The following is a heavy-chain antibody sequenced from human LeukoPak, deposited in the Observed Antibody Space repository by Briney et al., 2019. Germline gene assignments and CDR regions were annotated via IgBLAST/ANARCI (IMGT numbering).Heavy chain of an antibody. V-gene: IGHV4-4*02. CDR2: IYHSGST. J-gene: IGHJ6*02. CDR1: GGSISSSNW. Sequence: SETLSLTCAVSGGSISSSNWWSWVRQPPGKGLEWIGEIYHSGSTNYNPSLKSRVTISVDTSKNQFSPKPSSVTAADTAVYYCARGKYYDSSGYYPSYYYYYGMDVWGQGTTVTVSS. CDR3: ARGKYYDSSGYYPSYYYYYGMDV. D-gene: IGHD3-22*01.